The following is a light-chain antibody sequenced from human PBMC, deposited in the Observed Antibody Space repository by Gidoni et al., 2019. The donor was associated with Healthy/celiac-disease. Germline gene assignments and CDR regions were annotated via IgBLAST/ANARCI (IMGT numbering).Light chain of an antibody. CDR1: QSVLYSSNNKNY. V-gene: IGKV4-1*01. CDR2: WAP. J-gene: IGKJ1*01. Sequence: DIVMTQSPDSLAVSLGERATINCKSSQSVLYSSNNKNYLAWYQQKPGQPPKLLIYWAPTRASGVPDRFSGSGSGTDFTLTISSLQAEDVAVYYCQQYYSTPWTFGQGTKVEIK. CDR3: QQYYSTPWT.